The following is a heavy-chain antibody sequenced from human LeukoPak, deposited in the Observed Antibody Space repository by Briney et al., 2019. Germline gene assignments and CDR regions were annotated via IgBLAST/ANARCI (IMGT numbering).Heavy chain of an antibody. Sequence: GGSPRLSCAASGFTFSDYYMSWIRQAPGKGLEWVSYISSGGSTIYYADSVKGRFTISRDNAKNSLYLQMNSLRAEDTAVYYCARHLVVATYDYWGQGTLVTVSS. CDR3: ARHLVVATYDY. CDR1: GFTFSDYY. CDR2: ISSGGSTI. J-gene: IGHJ4*02. D-gene: IGHD2-21*01. V-gene: IGHV3-11*01.